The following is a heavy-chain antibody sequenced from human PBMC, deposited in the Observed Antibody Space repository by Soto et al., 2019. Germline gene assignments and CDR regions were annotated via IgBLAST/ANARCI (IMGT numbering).Heavy chain of an antibody. D-gene: IGHD6-19*01. CDR3: ARGYLDSSGWYFDY. J-gene: IGHJ4*02. CDR2: INAGNGNT. Sequence: GASVKVSCKASGYTFTSYAMHWVRQAPGQRREWMGWINAGNGNTKYSQKFQGRVTTTRDTSASTAYMELSSLRSEDTAVYYCARGYLDSSGWYFDYWGQGTLVTVSS. CDR1: GYTFTSYA. V-gene: IGHV1-3*01.